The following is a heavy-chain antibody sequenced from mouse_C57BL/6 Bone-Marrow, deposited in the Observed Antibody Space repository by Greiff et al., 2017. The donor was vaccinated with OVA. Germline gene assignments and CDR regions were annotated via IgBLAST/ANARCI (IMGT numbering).Heavy chain of an antibody. J-gene: IGHJ1*03. CDR1: GYTFTDYN. Sequence: EVQLVESGPELVKPGASVKIPCKASGYTFTDYNMDWVKQSHGKSLEWIGDINPNNGGTIYNQKFKGKATLTVDKSSSTAYMALRSLTSEDTAVYYCARVGYYDYDWYFDVWGTGTTVTVSS. D-gene: IGHD2-4*01. V-gene: IGHV1-18*01. CDR3: ARVGYYDYDWYFDV. CDR2: INPNNGGT.